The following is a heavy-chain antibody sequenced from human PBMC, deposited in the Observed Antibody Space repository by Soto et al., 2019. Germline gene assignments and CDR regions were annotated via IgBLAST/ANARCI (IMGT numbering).Heavy chain of an antibody. CDR3: ARVRDRQWLVLDAFDI. CDR2: IYYSGST. Sequence: PSETLSLTCTVSGGSISSYYWSWIRQPPGKGLEWIGYIYYSGSTNYNPSLKSRVTISVDTSKNQFSLKLSSVTAADTAVYYCARVRDRQWLVLDAFDIWGQGTMVTVS. V-gene: IGHV4-59*01. J-gene: IGHJ3*02. CDR1: GGSISSYY. D-gene: IGHD6-19*01.